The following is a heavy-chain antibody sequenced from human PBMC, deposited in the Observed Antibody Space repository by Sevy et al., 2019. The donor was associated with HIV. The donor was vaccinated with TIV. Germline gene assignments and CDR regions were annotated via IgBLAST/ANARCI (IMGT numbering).Heavy chain of an antibody. CDR2: LYSGGST. V-gene: IGHV3-53*01. CDR3: AREPPNDYGDYGPHFDS. J-gene: IGHJ4*02. D-gene: IGHD4-17*01. CDR1: GITVSSNY. Sequence: GGSLRLSCAASGITVSSNYMSWVRQAPGKGLEWVSVLYSGGSTYYADAVNGRFTISRDNSKNTLHLQMNSLRAEDTAVYYCAREPPNDYGDYGPHFDSWGQGTLVIVSS.